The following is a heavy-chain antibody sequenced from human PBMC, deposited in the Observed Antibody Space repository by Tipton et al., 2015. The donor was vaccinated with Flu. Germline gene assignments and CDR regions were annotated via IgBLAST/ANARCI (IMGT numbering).Heavy chain of an antibody. CDR3: ARDPSLGMPEYLDS. J-gene: IGHJ4*02. CDR2: IYNGVYT. CDR1: NGSLSSYY. Sequence: TLSLTCIVSNGSLSSYYWVWIRQPPGKGLEWIGYIYNGVYTKYQRSLKSRVTISADTSKNQFSLRLTSVTAADTAIYFCARDPSLGMPEYLDSWGLGTLVSVSS. D-gene: IGHD2/OR15-2a*01. V-gene: IGHV4-59*01.